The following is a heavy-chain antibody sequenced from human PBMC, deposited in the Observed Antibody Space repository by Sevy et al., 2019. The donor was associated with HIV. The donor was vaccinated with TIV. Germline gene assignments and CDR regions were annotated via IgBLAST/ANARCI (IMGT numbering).Heavy chain of an antibody. J-gene: IGHJ4*02. CDR1: GFTFSTYA. D-gene: IGHD7-27*01. Sequence: GGSLRLSCAVSGFTFSTYAMHWVRQAPGKGLECVAIVSSDGSEINYADSVKGRFTISRDNSRNTLYLQMNSLRTEDTALXYCARDQLGSIDYWGQGTLVTVSS. CDR2: VSSDGSEI. V-gene: IGHV3-30-3*01. CDR3: ARDQLGSIDY.